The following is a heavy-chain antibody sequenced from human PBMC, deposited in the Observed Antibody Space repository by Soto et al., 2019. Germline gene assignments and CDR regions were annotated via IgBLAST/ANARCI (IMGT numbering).Heavy chain of an antibody. CDR2: TSNDGSKK. J-gene: IGHJ3*02. D-gene: IGHD2-8*02. Sequence: QVQLVESGGGVVQPGRSLRLSCAASGFTFSSYAMHWVRQAPGKGLEWVAVTSNDGSKKYYADSVKGRFTISRDNSKNTLYLQMNSLRAEDTAVYHCAQEYVVGNAPGDAFDIWGQGTMVTVSS. CDR3: AQEYVVGNAPGDAFDI. CDR1: GFTFSSYA. V-gene: IGHV3-30-3*01.